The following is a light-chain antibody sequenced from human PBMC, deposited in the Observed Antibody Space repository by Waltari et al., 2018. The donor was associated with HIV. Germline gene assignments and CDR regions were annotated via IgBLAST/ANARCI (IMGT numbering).Light chain of an antibody. CDR3: CSYAGGYTLV. J-gene: IGLJ3*02. V-gene: IGLV2-11*01. CDR1: SSDVGGYNY. Sequence: QSALTQPRSVSGSPGQSVTISCTGTSSDVGGYNYVSWYQQHPGKPPKLMIYDVTNRPSGVPDLFSCSKSCNTASLTISGLQAEYEADYFCCSYAGGYTLVFGGGTKLTVL. CDR2: DVT.